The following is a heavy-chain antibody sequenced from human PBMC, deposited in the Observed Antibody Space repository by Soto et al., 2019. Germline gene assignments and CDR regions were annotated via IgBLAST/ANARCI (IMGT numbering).Heavy chain of an antibody. CDR3: ARALGYSGYAGMDV. J-gene: IGHJ6*02. D-gene: IGHD5-12*01. CDR2: ISPDNGNT. V-gene: IGHV1-18*01. Sequence: QVQLVQSGGEVKKPGASVKVSCKASGYTFTIYGINWVRQAAGQGLEWMGWISPDNGNTNYAQKLQGRVTMTTDTSSSTAYMELRSLRSDVTAVYYCARALGYSGYAGMDVWGQGTTVTVSS. CDR1: GYTFTIYG.